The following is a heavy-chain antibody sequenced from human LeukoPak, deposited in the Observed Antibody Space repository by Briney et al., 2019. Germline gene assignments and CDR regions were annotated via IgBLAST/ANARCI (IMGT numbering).Heavy chain of an antibody. CDR2: ISYDGSNK. D-gene: IGHD5-24*01. J-gene: IGHJ6*02. CDR3: ARDGYNYVRDYGMDV. V-gene: IGHV3-30*03. Sequence: GGSLRLSCAASGFTFSSYGMHWVRQAPGKGLEWVAVISYDGSNKYYADSVKGRFTISRDNSKNTLYLQMNSLRAEDTAVYYCARDGYNYVRDYGMDVWGQGTTVTVSS. CDR1: GFTFSSYG.